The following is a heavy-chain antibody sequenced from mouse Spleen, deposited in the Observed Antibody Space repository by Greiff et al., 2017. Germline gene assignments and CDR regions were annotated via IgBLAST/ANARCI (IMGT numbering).Heavy chain of an antibody. CDR2: IDPSDSDT. V-gene: IGHV1-52*01. D-gene: IGHD2-1*01. CDR3: ASAKGNYVGAMDY. Sequence: VQLQQPGAELVRPGSSVKLSCKASGYTFTSYWMHWVKQRPIQGLEWIGNIDPSDSDTHYNQTFKDKATLTVDKSSSTAYMQLSSLTSEYSAVYYCASAKGNYVGAMDYWGQGTSVTVSS. CDR1: GYTFTSYW. J-gene: IGHJ4*01.